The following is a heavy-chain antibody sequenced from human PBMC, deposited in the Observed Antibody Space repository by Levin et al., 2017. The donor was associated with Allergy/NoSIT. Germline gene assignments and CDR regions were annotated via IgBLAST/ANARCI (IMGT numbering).Heavy chain of an antibody. Sequence: GGSLRLSCKASGGTFSSYAISWVRQAPGQGLEWMGGIIPIFGTANYAQKFQGRVTITADESTSTAYMELSSLRSEDTAVYYCARDSDTAMATGWFDPWGQGTLVTVSS. CDR3: ARDSDTAMATGWFDP. J-gene: IGHJ5*02. V-gene: IGHV1-69*01. CDR1: GGTFSSYA. D-gene: IGHD5-18*01. CDR2: IIPIFGTA.